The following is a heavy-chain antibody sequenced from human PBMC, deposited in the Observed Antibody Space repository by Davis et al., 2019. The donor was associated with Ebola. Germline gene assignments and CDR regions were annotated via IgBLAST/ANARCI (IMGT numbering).Heavy chain of an antibody. CDR2: ISYDGSNK. D-gene: IGHD3-9*01. Sequence: GESLKISCAASGFTFSSYAMHWVRQAPGKGLEWVAVISYDGSNKYYADSVKGRFTISRDNAKNSLYLQMNSLRAEDTAVYYCAREGMYYDILTGYYIGAFDIWGQGTMVTVSS. J-gene: IGHJ3*02. CDR3: AREGMYYDILTGYYIGAFDI. CDR1: GFTFSSYA. V-gene: IGHV3-30-3*01.